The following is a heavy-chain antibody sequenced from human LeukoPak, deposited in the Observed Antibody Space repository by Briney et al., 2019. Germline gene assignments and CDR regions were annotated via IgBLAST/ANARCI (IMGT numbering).Heavy chain of an antibody. D-gene: IGHD3-10*01. CDR1: GFTFSRYG. Sequence: PGGSLRLSCAASGFTFSRYGMSWVRQAPGKGLEWVASNSGSGGETHYADPVKGRFIISRDISKSTLYVQMNSLRDEDTAVYYCVKDPGRNSWDFAYWGQGTLVTVSS. V-gene: IGHV3-23*01. CDR3: VKDPGRNSWDFAY. CDR2: NSGSGGET. J-gene: IGHJ4*02.